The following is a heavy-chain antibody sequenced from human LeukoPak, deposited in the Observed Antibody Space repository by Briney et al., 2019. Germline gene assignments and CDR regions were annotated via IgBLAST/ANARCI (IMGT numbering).Heavy chain of an antibody. CDR2: IYYSGST. Sequence: PSETLYLTCTVSGGSISSSSYYWGWIRQPPGKGLEWIGSIYYSGSTYYNPSLKSRVTISVDTSKNQFSLKLSSVTAADTAVYYCARGRQWLVPIDYWGQGTLVTVSS. D-gene: IGHD6-19*01. CDR1: GGSISSSSYY. J-gene: IGHJ4*02. V-gene: IGHV4-39*07. CDR3: ARGRQWLVPIDY.